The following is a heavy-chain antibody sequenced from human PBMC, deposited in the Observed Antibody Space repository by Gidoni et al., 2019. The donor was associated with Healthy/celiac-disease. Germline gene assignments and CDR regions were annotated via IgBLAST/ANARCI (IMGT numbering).Heavy chain of an antibody. V-gene: IGHV4-59*08. CDR1: GGSISSYY. CDR2: IYSSGST. D-gene: IGHD3-9*01. J-gene: IGHJ4*02. Sequence: QVQLQESGPGLVKPSETLSLTCTVAGGSISSYYWSWIRQPPGKGLEWIGYIYSSGSTNYNPSLKSRVTISVDTSTNQFSLKLSSVTAADTAVYYCARHSFLNFDWLFFDYWGQGTLVTVSS. CDR3: ARHSFLNFDWLFFDY.